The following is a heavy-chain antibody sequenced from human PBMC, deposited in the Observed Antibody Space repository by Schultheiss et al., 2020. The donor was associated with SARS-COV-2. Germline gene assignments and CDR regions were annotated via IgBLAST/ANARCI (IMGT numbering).Heavy chain of an antibody. V-gene: IGHV3-11*06. Sequence: GESLKISCAASGFSFSDYYMYWLRQAPGQGLEWLSYISGSGTDTDYADSVKGRFTISRDNSKNTLYLQMNSLRAEDTAVYYCARDGGYCSSTSCYHNYYYYMDVWGKGTTVTVSS. D-gene: IGHD2-2*01. CDR3: ARDGGYCSSTSCYHNYYYYMDV. J-gene: IGHJ6*03. CDR1: GFSFSDYY. CDR2: ISGSGTDT.